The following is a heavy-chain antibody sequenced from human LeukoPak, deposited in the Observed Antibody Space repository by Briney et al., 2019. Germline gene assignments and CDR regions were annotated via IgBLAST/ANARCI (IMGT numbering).Heavy chain of an antibody. J-gene: IGHJ6*02. CDR1: GFTFSSYA. D-gene: IGHD4-17*01. CDR3: ATQVDYGDYDYYCYGMDV. V-gene: IGHV3-23*01. Sequence: PGGSLRLSCAASGFTFSSYAMSWVRQAPGKGLEWVSAISGSGGSTYYADSVKGRFTISRDNSKNTLYLQMNSLRAEDTAVYYCATQVDYGDYDYYCYGMDVWGQGTTVTVSS. CDR2: ISGSGGST.